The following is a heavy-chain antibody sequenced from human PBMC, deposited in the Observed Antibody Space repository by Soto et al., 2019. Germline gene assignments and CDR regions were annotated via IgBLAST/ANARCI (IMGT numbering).Heavy chain of an antibody. Sequence: PSETLSLTCTVSGGSISGSAYYWGWIRQPPGKGLEWIGSIYYSGTTFYVPSLKSRLFMSVDTSKNQFSLRLRSVTATDTAVYYCARQARGATYSDFDYWGQGTLVTVSS. CDR2: IYYSGTT. D-gene: IGHD1-26*01. CDR3: ARQARGATYSDFDY. CDR1: GGSISGSAYY. V-gene: IGHV4-39*01. J-gene: IGHJ4*02.